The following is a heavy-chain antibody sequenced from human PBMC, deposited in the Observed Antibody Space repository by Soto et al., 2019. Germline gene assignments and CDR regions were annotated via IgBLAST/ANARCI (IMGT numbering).Heavy chain of an antibody. CDR3: AKEGDIVVGPVAGPVAFSFHQ. Sequence: QVQLVESGGGVVQPGRSLRLSCAGSGFTFSSYGTHWVRQAPGQGLEWVAVVSSGGETTYYADSVKGRFTISRDKSKNTMYLLMIRLRTEDTAVYYCAKEGDIVVGPVAGPVAFSFHQWGQGTLVTVSS. J-gene: IGHJ4*02. V-gene: IGHV3-30*18. D-gene: IGHD2-2*01. CDR2: VSSGGETT. CDR1: GFTFSSYG.